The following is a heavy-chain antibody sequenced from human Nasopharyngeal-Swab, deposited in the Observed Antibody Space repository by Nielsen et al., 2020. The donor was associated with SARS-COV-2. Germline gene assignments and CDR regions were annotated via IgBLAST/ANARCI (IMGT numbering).Heavy chain of an antibody. CDR3: VRHLRDGVVVAAPYYFDY. D-gene: IGHD2-15*01. Sequence: SETLSPTCTVSGGSISSSSYYWGWIRQPPGKGLEWIGSIYYSGSTYYNPSLKSRVTISVDTSKNQFSLKLSSVTAADTAVYYCVRHLRDGVVVAAPYYFDYWGQGTLVTVSS. V-gene: IGHV4-39*01. J-gene: IGHJ4*02. CDR2: IYYSGST. CDR1: GGSISSSSYY.